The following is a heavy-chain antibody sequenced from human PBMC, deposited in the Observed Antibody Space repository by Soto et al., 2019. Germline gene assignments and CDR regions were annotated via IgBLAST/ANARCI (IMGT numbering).Heavy chain of an antibody. CDR2: MYRSGNT. CDR3: AGGNYYEVAGRFDP. Sequence: PWETLCLTCAVSGYSISNGYYWGWLRQPPGEGLEGIGSMYRSGNTYYKASVKSRVTISVDTSKNQLSLKLSTVSAADTAVYSCAGGNYYEVAGRFDPWGPGTMVTVSS. CDR1: GYSISNGYY. V-gene: IGHV4-38-2*01. J-gene: IGHJ5*02. D-gene: IGHD3-22*01.